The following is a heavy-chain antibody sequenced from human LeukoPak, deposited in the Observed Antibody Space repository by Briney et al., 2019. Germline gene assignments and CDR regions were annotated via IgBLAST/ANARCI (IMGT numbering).Heavy chain of an antibody. D-gene: IGHD3-22*01. J-gene: IGHJ4*02. CDR3: AKPPVYYYDSSGYYDYFDY. Sequence: GGSLRLSCAASGFTFSSYAMSWVRQAPGKGLEWVSAISGSGGSTYYADSVKGRFTISRDNSKNTLYLQMNSLRVEDTAVYYCAKPPVYYYDSSGYYDYFDYWGQGTLVTVSS. CDR1: GFTFSSYA. CDR2: ISGSGGST. V-gene: IGHV3-23*01.